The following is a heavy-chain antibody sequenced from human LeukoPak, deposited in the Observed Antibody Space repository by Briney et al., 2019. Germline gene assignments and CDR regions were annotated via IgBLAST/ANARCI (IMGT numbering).Heavy chain of an antibody. J-gene: IGHJ5*02. CDR2: FDPEDGET. CDR1: GYTLTELS. V-gene: IGHV1-24*01. Sequence: ASVKVSCKVSGYTLTELSMHWVRQAPGKGLEWMGGFDPEDGETIYAQKFQGRVTMTEDTSTDTAYMELSSLRSEDTAVYYCATWEGTVTTRRFDPWGQGTLVSVSS. D-gene: IGHD4-17*01. CDR3: ATWEGTVTTRRFDP.